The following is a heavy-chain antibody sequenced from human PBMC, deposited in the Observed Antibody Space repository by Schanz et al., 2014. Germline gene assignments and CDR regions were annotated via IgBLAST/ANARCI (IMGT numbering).Heavy chain of an antibody. CDR1: GYTFTSYD. D-gene: IGHD2-21*01. CDR2: IIPSLGLA. CDR3: ARDRLECGAECYSVEVFES. J-gene: IGHJ4*02. Sequence: VQLVQSGAEVKRPGASVRVSCKASGYTFTSYDFNWVRQAPGQGLEWMGRIIPSLGLAKYEQKFQDKVTITADTSTTTAYMELSGLRSEDTAVYYCARDRLECGAECYSVEVFESWGQGTLVIVSS. V-gene: IGHV1-69*09.